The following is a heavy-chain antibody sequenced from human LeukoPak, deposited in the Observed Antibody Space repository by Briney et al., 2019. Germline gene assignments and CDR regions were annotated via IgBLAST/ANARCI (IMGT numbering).Heavy chain of an antibody. CDR1: GFTFSDYY. CDR3: ASLRGINR. CDR2: ISSSGSSI. Sequence: GGSLRLSCAASGFTFSDYYMSWVRQPPGKGLEWVSYISSSGSSIYYADSVRGRFTISRDNANISLYLQMDSLSAEDTAVYYCASLRGINRWGQGTLVTVSS. V-gene: IGHV3-11*01. J-gene: IGHJ4*02. D-gene: IGHD3-10*01.